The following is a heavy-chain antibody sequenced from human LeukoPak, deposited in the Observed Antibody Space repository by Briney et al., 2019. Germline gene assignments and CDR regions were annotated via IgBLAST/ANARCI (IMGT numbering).Heavy chain of an antibody. J-gene: IGHJ4*02. V-gene: IGHV4-34*01. CDR1: GGSFSGYY. Sequence: SETLSLTCAVYGGSFSGYYWSWIRQPPGKGLEWIGEINHSGSTNYNPSLKSRVTISVDTSKNQFSLKLSSVTAADTAVYYCARGKGGRRIMITFGGVIPPHYFDYWGQGTLVTVSS. CDR2: INHSGST. D-gene: IGHD3-16*02. CDR3: ARGKGGRRIMITFGGVIPPHYFDY.